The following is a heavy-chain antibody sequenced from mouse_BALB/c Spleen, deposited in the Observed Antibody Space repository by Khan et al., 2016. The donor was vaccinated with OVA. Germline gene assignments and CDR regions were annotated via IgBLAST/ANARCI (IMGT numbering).Heavy chain of an antibody. J-gene: IGHJ2*01. D-gene: IGHD1-1*01. V-gene: IGHV3-2*02. Sequence: EVQLQESGPGLVKPSQSLSLTCTATGYSIASDYVWYLIRQPPGNQLEWMGFISYSGNTNYNPSLKSRISITRDTSKNQFFLQLNSVTSEDTATYYCARVYGGDFDYWGQGTTLTVSS. CDR1: GYSIASDYV. CDR3: ARVYGGDFDY. CDR2: ISYSGNT.